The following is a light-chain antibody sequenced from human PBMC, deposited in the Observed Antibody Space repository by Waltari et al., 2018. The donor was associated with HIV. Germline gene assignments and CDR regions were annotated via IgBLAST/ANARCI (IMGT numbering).Light chain of an antibody. V-gene: IGLV3-1*01. CDR1: SLQNKY. CDR3: QAWDSNTAV. CDR2: QDS. Sequence: SFELSQSPSLSLSPGQPASITCSGDSLQNKYVYWYQQKPGQSPVLVIFQDSKRPSGIPERFSGSNSGNTATLTISGTQLVDEADYYCQAWDSNTAVFGTGTKVTVL. J-gene: IGLJ1*01.